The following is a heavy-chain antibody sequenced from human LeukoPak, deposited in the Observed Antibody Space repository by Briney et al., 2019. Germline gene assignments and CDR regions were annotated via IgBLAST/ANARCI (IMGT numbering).Heavy chain of an antibody. J-gene: IGHJ6*03. CDR3: ARGSMGWGDYYYYYTDV. V-gene: IGHV4-59*08. D-gene: IGHD7-27*01. CDR2: IYYSGST. Sequence: PSETLSLTCTVSGGSISSHYWSWIRQPPGKGLEWIGYIYYSGSTNYNPSLKSRVTISVDTSKNQFSLKLSSVTAADTAVYYCARGSMGWGDYYYYYTDVWGKGTTVTVSS. CDR1: GGSISSHY.